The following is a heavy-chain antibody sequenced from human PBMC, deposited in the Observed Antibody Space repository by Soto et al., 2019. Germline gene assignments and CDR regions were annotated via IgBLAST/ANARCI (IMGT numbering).Heavy chain of an antibody. J-gene: IGHJ6*02. CDR3: AKVGSEGGSCYGGRCYYGMDV. D-gene: IGHD2-15*01. V-gene: IGHV3-30*18. Sequence: GGSLRLSCAASGFTFSSYGMHWVRQAPGKGLEWVAVISYDGSNKYYADSVKGRFTISRDNSKNTLYLQMNSLRAEDTAVYYCAKVGSEGGSCYGGRCYYGMDVWGQGTTVTVYS. CDR1: GFTFSSYG. CDR2: ISYDGSNK.